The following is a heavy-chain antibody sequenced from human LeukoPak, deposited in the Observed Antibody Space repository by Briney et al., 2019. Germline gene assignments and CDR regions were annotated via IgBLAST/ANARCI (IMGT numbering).Heavy chain of an antibody. D-gene: IGHD5-24*01. J-gene: IGHJ4*02. CDR2: IKQDGSEK. CDR1: GFTFSSYW. V-gene: IGHV3-7*01. CDR3: ARDGQRWLQFLGYFDY. Sequence: GGSLRLSCAASGFTFSSYWMSWVRQAPGKGLEWVANIKQDGSEKYYVDSVKGRFTISRDNAKNSLYLQMNSLRAEDTAVYYCARDGQRWLQFLGYFDYWGQGTLVTVSS.